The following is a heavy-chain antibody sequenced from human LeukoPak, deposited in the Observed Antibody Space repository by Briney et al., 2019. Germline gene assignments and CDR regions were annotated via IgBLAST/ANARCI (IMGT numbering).Heavy chain of an antibody. V-gene: IGHV4-59*12. D-gene: IGHD3-22*01. CDR1: GGSISSYY. J-gene: IGHJ4*02. CDR3: ARDRKDYYDSSGYPIN. Sequence: SETLSLTCTVSGGSISSYYWNWIRQPPGKGLEWIGYIYYSGSTNYNPSLKSRVTISVDTSKNQLSLKLSSVTAADTAVYYCARDRKDYYDSSGYPINWGQGTLVTVSS. CDR2: IYYSGST.